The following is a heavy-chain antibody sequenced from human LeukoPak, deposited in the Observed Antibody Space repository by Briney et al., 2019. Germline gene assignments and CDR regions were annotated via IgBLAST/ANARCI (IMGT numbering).Heavy chain of an antibody. CDR2: VHYSGST. CDR3: ASSRDGYYFDY. CDR1: GGSISSSSYY. V-gene: IGHV4-39*07. D-gene: IGHD2-2*01. J-gene: IGHJ4*02. Sequence: SETLSLTCTVSGGSISSSSYYWGWIRQPPGKGLEWIGSVHYSGSTYYNPSLKSRVTISVDTSKNQFSLKLSSVTAADTAVYHCASSRDGYYFDYWGQGTLVTVSS.